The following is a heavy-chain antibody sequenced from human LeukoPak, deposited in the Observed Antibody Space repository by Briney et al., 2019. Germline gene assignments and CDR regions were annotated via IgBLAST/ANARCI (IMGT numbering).Heavy chain of an antibody. Sequence: GGSLRLSCVASGFSFSSYAMSWVRQAPGKGLEWVSAISTTGASSYHADSVKGRFTISRDNSKNTLYLQMNSLRAEDTAVYYCAKVRAQDTAMAKYYFDYWGQGTLVTVSS. D-gene: IGHD5-18*01. J-gene: IGHJ4*02. CDR1: GFSFSSYA. CDR3: AKVRAQDTAMAKYYFDY. V-gene: IGHV3-23*01. CDR2: ISTTGASS.